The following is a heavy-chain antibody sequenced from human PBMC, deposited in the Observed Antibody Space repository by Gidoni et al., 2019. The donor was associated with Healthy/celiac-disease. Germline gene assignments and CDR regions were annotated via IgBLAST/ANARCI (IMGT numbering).Heavy chain of an antibody. Sequence: VQLVAAGGGVVPPGRSLRFSCAASGFTLRSYAIHGVRQCPGKGLGWVAVISYDGSNKDYADSVKGRFTISRYKSKYTLYLQMNSLRAEDTAVYYCARGGIVVVTAPLDYWGQGTLVTVSS. CDR1: GFTLRSYA. J-gene: IGHJ4*02. V-gene: IGHV3-30-3*01. D-gene: IGHD2-21*02. CDR2: ISYDGSNK. CDR3: ARGGIVVVTAPLDY.